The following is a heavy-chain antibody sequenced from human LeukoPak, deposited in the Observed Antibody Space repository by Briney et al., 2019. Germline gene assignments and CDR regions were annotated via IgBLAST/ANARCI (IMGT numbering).Heavy chain of an antibody. J-gene: IGHJ6*03. CDR2: IYYSGST. D-gene: IGHD2-15*01. CDR1: GGSISSYY. CDR3: ARDAVARSAYYMDV. Sequence: SETLSLTCTVSGGSISSYYWSWIRQPPGKGLEWIGYIYYSGSTNYNPSLKSRVTISVDTSKNQFSLKLSSVTAADTAVYYCARDAVARSAYYMDVWGKGTTVTISS. V-gene: IGHV4-59*01.